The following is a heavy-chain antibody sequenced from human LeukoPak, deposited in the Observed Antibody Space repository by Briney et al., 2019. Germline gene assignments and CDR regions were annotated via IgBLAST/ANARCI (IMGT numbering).Heavy chain of an antibody. J-gene: IGHJ6*03. CDR1: GDSIRSYY. Sequence: SETLSLTCTVSGDSIRSYYWSWIRQPPGKGLEWIGYVDHTGSTNFNPSLNGRVSISRDTTKNLFSLRLRSVTAADTAVYFCARGRVSSSAWYSTYYYYFYMDVWGKGTTVTVSS. V-gene: IGHV4-59*01. CDR3: ARGRVSSSAWYSTYYYYFYMDV. D-gene: IGHD1-1*01. CDR2: VDHTGST.